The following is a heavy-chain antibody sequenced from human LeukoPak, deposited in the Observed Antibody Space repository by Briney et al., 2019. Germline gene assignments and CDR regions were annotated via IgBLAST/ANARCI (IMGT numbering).Heavy chain of an antibody. V-gene: IGHV7-4-1*02. J-gene: IGHJ6*03. D-gene: IGHD2-15*01. Sequence: EASVKVSCKASGYTFTSYAMNWVRQAPGQGLEWMGWINTNTGNPTYAQGFTGRFVFSLDTSVSTAYLQISSLKAEDTAVYYCARKSVAATPRDIVYQYYSMDVWGKGTTVTVS. CDR2: INTNTGNP. CDR3: ARKSVAATPRDIVYQYYSMDV. CDR1: GYTFTSYA.